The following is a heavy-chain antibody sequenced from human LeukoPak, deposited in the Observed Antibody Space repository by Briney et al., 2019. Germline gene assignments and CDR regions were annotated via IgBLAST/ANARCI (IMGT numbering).Heavy chain of an antibody. CDR2: ISGSGGST. Sequence: GGSLRLSCAASGFTFSSYAMSWVRQAPGKGQEWVSAISGSGGSTYYADSVKGRFTISRDNSKNTLYLQMNSLRAEDTAVYYCAGDPPRSGWFDPWGQGTLVTVSS. D-gene: IGHD3-10*01. CDR1: GFTFSSYA. J-gene: IGHJ5*02. CDR3: AGDPPRSGWFDP. V-gene: IGHV3-23*01.